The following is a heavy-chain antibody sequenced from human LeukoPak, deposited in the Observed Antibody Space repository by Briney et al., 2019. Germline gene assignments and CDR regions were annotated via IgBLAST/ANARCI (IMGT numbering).Heavy chain of an antibody. V-gene: IGHV1-18*01. Sequence: ASVKVSCKASGYTFTSYGISWVRQAPGQGLEWMGWISAYNGNTNYARKLQGRVTMTTDTSTSTAYMELRSLRSDDTAVYYCARVLLGFGWFDPWGQGTLVTVSS. CDR1: GYTFTSYG. CDR2: ISAYNGNT. J-gene: IGHJ5*02. D-gene: IGHD3-10*02. CDR3: ARVLLGFGWFDP.